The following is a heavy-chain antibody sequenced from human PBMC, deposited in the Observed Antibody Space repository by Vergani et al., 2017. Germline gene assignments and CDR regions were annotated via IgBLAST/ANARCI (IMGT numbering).Heavy chain of an antibody. CDR1: GFTFSSYG. D-gene: IGHD6-6*01. CDR2: ISYDGSNK. J-gene: IGHJ4*02. CDR3: ARDSEIAARPDY. V-gene: IGHV3-30*03. Sequence: QVQLVESGGGVVQPGRSLRLSCAASGFTFSSYGMHWVRQAPGKGLEWVAVISYDGSNKYYADSVKGRFTISRDNSKNTLYLQMNSLRAEDTAVYYCARDSEIAARPDYWGQGTLVTVSS.